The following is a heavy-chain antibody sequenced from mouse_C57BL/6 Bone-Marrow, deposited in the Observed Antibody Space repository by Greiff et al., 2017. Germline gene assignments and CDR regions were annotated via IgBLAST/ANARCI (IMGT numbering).Heavy chain of an antibody. CDR2: IYPRSGNT. V-gene: IGHV1-81*01. CDR3: ARSYYGSSTMDY. CDR1: GYTFTSYG. D-gene: IGHD1-1*01. J-gene: IGHJ2*01. Sequence: QVQLQQSGAELARPGASVKLSCKASGYTFTSYGISWVKQRTGQGLEWIGEIYPRSGNTYYNEKFKGKATLTADKSSSTAYMELRSLTSEDSAVYFCARSYYGSSTMDYWGQGTTLTVSS.